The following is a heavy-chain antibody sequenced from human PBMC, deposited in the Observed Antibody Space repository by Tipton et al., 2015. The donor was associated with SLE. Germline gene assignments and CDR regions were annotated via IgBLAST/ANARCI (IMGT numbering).Heavy chain of an antibody. V-gene: IGHV1-18*01. Sequence: QSGAEVKKPGASVKVSCKASGYTFTSYGISWVRQAPGQGLEWMGWISAYNGNTNYAQKLQGRVTMTTDTSTSTAYMELRSLRSDDPAVFYCARPPEVAGGDRSFDLGGRAPLVTVSS. CDR1: GYTFTSYG. D-gene: IGHD3-16*01. J-gene: IGHJ2*01. CDR2: ISAYNGNT. CDR3: ARPPEVAGGDRSFDL.